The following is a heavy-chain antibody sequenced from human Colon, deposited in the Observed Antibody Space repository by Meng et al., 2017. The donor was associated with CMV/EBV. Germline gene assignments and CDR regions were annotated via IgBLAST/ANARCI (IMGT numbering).Heavy chain of an antibody. V-gene: IGHV1-69*12. CDR1: KGTFTSYP. J-gene: IGHJ4*02. Sequence: QLQLEPAGAEVKKPGSSVKGSCKASKGTFTSYPISWVRQGPGQGFEWVGGIITISGTTDYAQKFQGRVTITADESTSTAYMKLSNLRSEDTAIYYCARVICGGDCYLDYWGRGTLVTVSS. D-gene: IGHD2-21*02. CDR3: ARVICGGDCYLDY. CDR2: IITISGTT.